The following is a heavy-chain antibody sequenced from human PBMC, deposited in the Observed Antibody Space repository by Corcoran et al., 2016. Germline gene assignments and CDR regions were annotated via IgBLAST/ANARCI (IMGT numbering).Heavy chain of an antibody. V-gene: IGHV1-8*01. CDR3: ARVTSGFWNGYDAFDI. CDR2: MNPITGGA. CDR1: GYTFTSYD. J-gene: IGHJ3*02. D-gene: IGHD3-3*01. Sequence: QVQLVQSGAEVKQPGASVKVSCMTSGYTFTSYDINWVRQATGQGLEWMGWMNPITGGAGYAQAFQGRVTMTRDTSTSTAFMELSSLRSEDTAVYYCARVTSGFWNGYDAFDIWGQGTMVTVSS.